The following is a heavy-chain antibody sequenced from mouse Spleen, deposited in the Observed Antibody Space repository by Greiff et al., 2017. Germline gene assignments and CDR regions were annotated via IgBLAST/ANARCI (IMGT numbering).Heavy chain of an antibody. CDR2: IHPNSGST. J-gene: IGHJ1*03. D-gene: IGHD1-1*01. V-gene: IGHV1-64*01. Sequence: VQLQQPGAELVKPGASVKLSCKASGYTFTSYWMHWVKQRPGQGLEWIGMIHPNSGSTNYNEKFKSKATLTVDKSSSTAYMQLSSLTSEDSAVYYCAREGYGSSSWYFDVWGTGTTVTVSS. CDR3: AREGYGSSSWYFDV. CDR1: GYTFTSYW.